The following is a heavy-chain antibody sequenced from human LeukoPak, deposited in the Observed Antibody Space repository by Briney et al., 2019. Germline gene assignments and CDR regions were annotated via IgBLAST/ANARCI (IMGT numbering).Heavy chain of an antibody. CDR2: IKQDGSEK. CDR3: ARVVPGSGYYRGWFDP. J-gene: IGHJ5*02. Sequence: PGGSLRLSCAASGFTFSSYWMSWVRQAPGKGLEWVANIKQDGSEKYYVDSVKGRFTISRDNAKNSLYLQMNSLRAEDTAVYYCARVVPGSGYYRGWFDPWGQGTLVTVSS. CDR1: GFTFSSYW. D-gene: IGHD3-3*01. V-gene: IGHV3-7*03.